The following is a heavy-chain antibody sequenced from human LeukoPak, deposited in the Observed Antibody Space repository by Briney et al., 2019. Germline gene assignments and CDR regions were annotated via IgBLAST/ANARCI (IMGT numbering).Heavy chain of an antibody. J-gene: IGHJ4*02. CDR2: IYYSGST. Sequence: SETLSLTCTVSGGSISSHYWRWILQPPGKGLEWIGYIYYSGSTNYIPSLKSRVTISVDTSKNQFSLKLSSVTAADTAVYYCARGVRPFDYWGQGTLVTVSS. CDR1: GGSISSHY. D-gene: IGHD1-1*01. V-gene: IGHV4-59*11. CDR3: ARGVRPFDY.